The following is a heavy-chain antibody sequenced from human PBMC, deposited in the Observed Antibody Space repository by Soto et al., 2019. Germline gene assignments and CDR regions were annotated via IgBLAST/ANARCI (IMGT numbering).Heavy chain of an antibody. D-gene: IGHD3-3*01. Sequence: EVQLVESGGGLIQPGGSVRLSCEASGFILSDNSMNWVRQTPGKGLEWIAYISSSTRTIYYADSVEGRFTISRDDAKASLHLQMNSLRAEDTGVYYCASVRGEWSLVFDTWSQGTLVTVSS. V-gene: IGHV3-48*01. CDR3: ASVRGEWSLVFDT. CDR1: GFILSDNS. J-gene: IGHJ4*02. CDR2: ISSSTRTI.